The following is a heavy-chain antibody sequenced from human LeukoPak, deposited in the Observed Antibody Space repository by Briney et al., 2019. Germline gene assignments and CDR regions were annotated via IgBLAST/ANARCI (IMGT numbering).Heavy chain of an antibody. CDR3: ARGRERWLQLGLTYYYYMDV. CDR2: IYYSGST. CDR1: GGSISSGSYY. V-gene: IGHV4-61*01. J-gene: IGHJ6*03. D-gene: IGHD5-24*01. Sequence: PSETLSLTCTVSGGSISSGSYYWGWIRQPPGTGLEWIGYIYYSGSTNYNPSLKSRVTISVDTSKNLFSLKLSSVTAADTAVYYCARGRERWLQLGLTYYYYMDVWGKGTTVTVSS.